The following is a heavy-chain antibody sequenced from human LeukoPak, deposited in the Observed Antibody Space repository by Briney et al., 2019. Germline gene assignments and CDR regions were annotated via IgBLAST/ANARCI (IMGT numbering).Heavy chain of an antibody. V-gene: IGHV3-15*04. CDR2: IESKTDGGTT. J-gene: IGHJ4*02. Sequence: GGSLRLSCAASGFTFSNAWMSWVRQAPGKGLEWVGRIESKTDGGTTDYAAPVKGRFTISRDDSKNTLYLQMNSLKTEDTAVYYCTTSYDILTGSLDYWGQGTLVTVSS. CDR1: GFTFSNAW. D-gene: IGHD3-9*01. CDR3: TTSYDILTGSLDY.